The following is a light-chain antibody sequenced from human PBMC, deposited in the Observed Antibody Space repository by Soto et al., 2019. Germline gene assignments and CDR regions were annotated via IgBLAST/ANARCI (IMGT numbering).Light chain of an antibody. CDR2: AAS. CDR3: QQSYSTPLT. J-gene: IGKJ4*01. Sequence: DIQMTQSPSSLSVSVGDRFTITCRASQSISSYLNWYQQKPGKAPKLLIYAASSLQSGVPSRFSGSGSGTDFTLTISSLQPEDFATYYCQQSYSTPLTFGGGTKVEIK. V-gene: IGKV1-39*01. CDR1: QSISSY.